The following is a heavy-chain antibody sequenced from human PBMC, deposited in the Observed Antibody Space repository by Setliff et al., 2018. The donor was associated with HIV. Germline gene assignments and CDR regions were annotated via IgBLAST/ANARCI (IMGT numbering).Heavy chain of an antibody. V-gene: IGHV4-34*01. CDR2: INYTGNT. D-gene: IGHD5-12*01. CDR1: GGAFTGNH. Sequence: SETLSLTCAVYGGAFTGNHWGWIRQPPGKGLEWIGEINYTGNTNHNPSLKSRVSTSVDMSKEQFSLKLKSVTAADTAVYYCARVWYNVDIVATIIAVAGRKGYFDYWGQGTLVTVSS. J-gene: IGHJ4*02. CDR3: ARVWYNVDIVATIIAVAGRKGYFDY.